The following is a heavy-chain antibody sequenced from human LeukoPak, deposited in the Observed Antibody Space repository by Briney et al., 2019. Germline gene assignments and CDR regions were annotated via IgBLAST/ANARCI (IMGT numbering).Heavy chain of an antibody. CDR1: GYTFTNYG. V-gene: IGHV1-18*04. D-gene: IGHD2-2*01. CDR2: ISTYSGNT. J-gene: IGHJ6*02. CDR3: ARGYCRSTSCHEPPLYGMDV. Sequence: ASVKVSCKASGYTFTNYGFSWVRQAPGQGLEWMGWISTYSGNTNYAQQLQGRVTMTTDTSTSTVYMELRSLRSDDTAVYCCARGYCRSTSCHEPPLYGMDVWGQGTTVTVS.